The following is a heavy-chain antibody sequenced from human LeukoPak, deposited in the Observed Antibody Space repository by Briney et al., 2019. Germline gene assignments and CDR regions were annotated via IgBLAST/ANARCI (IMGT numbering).Heavy chain of an antibody. Sequence: ASVKVSCKPSGYIFRNYDINWVRQAPGQGLEWMGWKNRENGNPGYAQKFHGRVTMTRHAPTNTAYMELTSLRSEDTAVYFCATPMANTFDAFDIWGQGSRVTVSS. CDR1: GYIFRNYD. J-gene: IGHJ3*02. D-gene: IGHD5-24*01. V-gene: IGHV1-8*01. CDR2: KNRENGNP. CDR3: ATPMANTFDAFDI.